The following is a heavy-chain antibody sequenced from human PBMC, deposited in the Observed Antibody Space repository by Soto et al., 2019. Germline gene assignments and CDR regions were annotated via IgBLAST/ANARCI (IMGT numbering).Heavy chain of an antibody. D-gene: IGHD2-21*02. J-gene: IGHJ4*02. V-gene: IGHV3-23*01. CDR1: GFTFSSYA. CDR2: ISGSGGST. Sequence: GGSLRLSCAASGFTFSSYAMSWVRQAPGKGLEWVSAISGSGGSTYYADSVKGRFTISRDNSKNTLYLQMNSLRAEDTAVYYCATESYCGGDPQNPNFDYWGQGTPVTVSS. CDR3: ATESYCGGDPQNPNFDY.